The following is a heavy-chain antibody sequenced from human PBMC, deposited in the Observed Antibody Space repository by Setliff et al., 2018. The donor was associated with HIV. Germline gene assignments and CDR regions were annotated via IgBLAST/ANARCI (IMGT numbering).Heavy chain of an antibody. CDR2: IKDRTDNYAT. CDR1: GLTFSGSP. V-gene: IGHV3-73*01. CDR3: TRPQYIYENGGSDY. D-gene: IGHD3-22*01. J-gene: IGHJ4*02. Sequence: GGSLRLSCAASGLTFSGSPIHWVRQASGKGLKWLGRIKDRTDNYATAYAASVKGRFTIFRDDSANTAYLQINSLEIEDTAVYYCTRPQYIYENGGSDYWGQGTLVTVSS.